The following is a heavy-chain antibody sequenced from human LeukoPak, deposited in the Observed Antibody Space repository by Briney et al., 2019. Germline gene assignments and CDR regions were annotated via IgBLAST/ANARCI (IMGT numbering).Heavy chain of an antibody. V-gene: IGHV4-34*01. D-gene: IGHD3-16*02. Sequence: PSETLSLTCAVYGGSFSGYYWSWIRQPPGKGLEWIGEISHSGSTNYNPSLKSRVTISVDTSKNQFSLKLSSVTAADTAVYYCARVSVNDYVWGSYRYRYFDYWGQGTLVTVSS. J-gene: IGHJ4*02. CDR1: GGSFSGYY. CDR2: ISHSGST. CDR3: ARVSVNDYVWGSYRYRYFDY.